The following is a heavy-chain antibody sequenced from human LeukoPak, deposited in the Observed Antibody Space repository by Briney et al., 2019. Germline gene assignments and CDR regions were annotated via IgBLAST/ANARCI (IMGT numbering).Heavy chain of an antibody. D-gene: IGHD3-10*01. CDR2: IIPIFGTA. CDR1: GGTFSSYA. Sequence: SVKVSCKASGGTFSSYAISWVRQAPGQGLEWMGRIIPIFGTANYAQKFQGRVTITTDESTSTAYMELSSLRSEDTAVYYCARGERKYYYGSGSYYPTWGQGTLVTVSS. J-gene: IGHJ5*02. V-gene: IGHV1-69*05. CDR3: ARGERKYYYGSGSYYPT.